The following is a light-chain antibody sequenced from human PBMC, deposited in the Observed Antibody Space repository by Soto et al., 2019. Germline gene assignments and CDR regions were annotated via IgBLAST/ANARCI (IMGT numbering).Light chain of an antibody. J-gene: IGKJ4*01. Sequence: DIPMTQSPSSVSASVGDRVTITCRASQDISSYLAWYQHTPGKAPNLLIYAASILQSGVPSRFSGSGSGTDFTLTISNLQPEDFATYYCQQADSFPLTLGGGTKVEIK. V-gene: IGKV1-12*01. CDR3: QQADSFPLT. CDR2: AAS. CDR1: QDISSY.